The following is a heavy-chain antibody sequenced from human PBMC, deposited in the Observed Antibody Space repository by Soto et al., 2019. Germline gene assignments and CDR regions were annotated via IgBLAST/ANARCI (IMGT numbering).Heavy chain of an antibody. V-gene: IGHV4-59*01. Sequence: SETLSLTCTVSGGSISSYYWSWIRQPPGKGLEWIGYIYYSGSTNYNPSLKSRVTISVDTSKNQFSLKLSSVTAADTAVYYCARLTSAALDYWGQGTLVTVSS. CDR1: GGSISSYY. CDR2: IYYSGST. CDR3: ARLTSAALDY. D-gene: IGHD6-25*01. J-gene: IGHJ4*02.